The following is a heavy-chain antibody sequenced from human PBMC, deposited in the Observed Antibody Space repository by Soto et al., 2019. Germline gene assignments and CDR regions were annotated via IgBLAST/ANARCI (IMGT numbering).Heavy chain of an antibody. CDR1: GGTFSSYA. J-gene: IGHJ5*02. CDR3: ARDPTHLIVGTNWFDP. CDR2: IIPIFGTA. V-gene: IGHV1-69*13. Sequence: SVKVSCKASGGTFSSYAISWVRQAPGHGLEWMGGIIPIFGTANYAQKFQGRVTITADESTSTAYMELSSLRSEDTAVYYCARDPTHLIVGTNWFDPWGQGTLVTVSS. D-gene: IGHD3-22*01.